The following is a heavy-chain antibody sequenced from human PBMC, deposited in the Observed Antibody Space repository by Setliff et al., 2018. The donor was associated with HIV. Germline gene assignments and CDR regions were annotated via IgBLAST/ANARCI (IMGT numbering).Heavy chain of an antibody. CDR3: ARDYDILTGYTDYYYMDV. CDR1: GGTFSTYG. Sequence: SVKVSCKASGGTFSTYGLSWVRQAPGQGLEWMGGIIPLFDTSSYAQKFQGRVTMTRDTSTSTVYMELSSLRSEDTAVYYCARDYDILTGYTDYYYMDVWGKGTTVTVSS. V-gene: IGHV1-69*05. CDR2: IIPLFDTS. D-gene: IGHD3-9*01. J-gene: IGHJ6*03.